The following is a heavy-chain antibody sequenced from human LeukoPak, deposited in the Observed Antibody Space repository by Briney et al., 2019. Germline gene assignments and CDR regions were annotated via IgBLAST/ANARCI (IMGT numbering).Heavy chain of an antibody. V-gene: IGHV3-23*01. J-gene: IGHJ4*02. D-gene: IGHD2-8*01. CDR2: ISGSGGST. CDR3: VLFEYCTNGVCYIFDY. Sequence: PGGSLRLSCAASGFTFSSYAMSWVRQAPGKGLEWVSAISGSGGSTYYADSVKGRFTISRDNSKNTLYLQMNSLRAEDTAVYYCVLFEYCTNGVCYIFDYWGQGTLVTVSS. CDR1: GFTFSSYA.